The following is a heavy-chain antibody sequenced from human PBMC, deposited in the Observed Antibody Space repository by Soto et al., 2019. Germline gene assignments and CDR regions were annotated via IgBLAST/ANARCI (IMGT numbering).Heavy chain of an antibody. D-gene: IGHD1-1*01. Sequence: QVQPQESGPGLVKPSDTLSLTCAVSGGSISSVNWWSWVRQSPGKGLEWIGEMHPSGSTNYNPSLKSRVTVSMDKSRNQFSLKMYSVTAADKAVYFCARHGHNIYGFDVWGRGTTVTVSS. CDR1: GGSISSVNW. CDR3: ARHGHNIYGFDV. CDR2: MHPSGST. V-gene: IGHV4-4*02. J-gene: IGHJ6*02.